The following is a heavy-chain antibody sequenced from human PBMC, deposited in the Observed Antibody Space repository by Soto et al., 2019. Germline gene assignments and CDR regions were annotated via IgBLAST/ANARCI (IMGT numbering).Heavy chain of an antibody. Sequence: GGSLRLSCAASGFTFSGSAMHWVRQASGKGLEWVGRIRSKANSYATAYAASVKGRFTISRDDSKNTAYLQMNSLRAEDTAVYYCAKVEGLSWFDPWGQGTLVTVSS. J-gene: IGHJ5*02. CDR1: GFTFSGSA. CDR3: AKVEGLSWFDP. CDR2: IRSKANSYAT. D-gene: IGHD2-2*01. V-gene: IGHV3-73*01.